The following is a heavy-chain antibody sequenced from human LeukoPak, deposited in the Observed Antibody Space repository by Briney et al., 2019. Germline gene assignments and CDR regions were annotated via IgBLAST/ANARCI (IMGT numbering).Heavy chain of an antibody. J-gene: IGHJ3*02. CDR1: GGSFSGYY. D-gene: IGHD1-26*01. CDR2: INHSGST. V-gene: IGHV4-34*01. CDR3: GGLALVGATHPDDAFDI. Sequence: SETLSLTCAVYGGSFSGYYWSWIRQPPGKGLEWIGEINHSGSTNYNPSLKSRVTISVDTSKNQFSLKLSSVTAADTVVYYCGGLALVGATHPDDAFDIWGQGTMVTVSS.